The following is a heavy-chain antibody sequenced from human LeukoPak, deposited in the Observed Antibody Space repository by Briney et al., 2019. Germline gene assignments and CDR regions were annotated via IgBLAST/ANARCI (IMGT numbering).Heavy chain of an antibody. D-gene: IGHD2-2*01. CDR3: ARDTRYCSSTSCPNDAFDI. V-gene: IGHV3-21*01. CDR2: ISSSSSYI. CDR1: GFTFSSYS. J-gene: IGHJ3*02. Sequence: PGGSLRLSCAASGFTFSSYSMNWVRQAPGKGLEWVSSISSSSSYIYYADSVKGRFTISRDNAKNSLYLQMNSLRAEDTAVYYCARDTRYCSSTSCPNDAFDIWGQGTMVTVSS.